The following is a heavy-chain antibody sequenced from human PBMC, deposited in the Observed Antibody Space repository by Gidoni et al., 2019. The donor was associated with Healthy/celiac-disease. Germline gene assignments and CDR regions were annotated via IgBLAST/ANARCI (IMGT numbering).Heavy chain of an antibody. D-gene: IGHD3-22*01. J-gene: IGHJ4*02. CDR1: GFTFSNAW. V-gene: IGHV3-15*01. CDR3: TTGYYYDSSGYPY. CDR2: IKSKTDGGTT. Sequence: EVQLVESGGGLVKPGGSLRLSCAASGFTFSNAWMSWVRQAPGKGLEWVGRIKSKTDGGTTDYAAPVKGRFTISRDDSKNTLYLQMNSLKTEDTAVYYCTTGYYYDSSGYPYWGQGTLVTVSS.